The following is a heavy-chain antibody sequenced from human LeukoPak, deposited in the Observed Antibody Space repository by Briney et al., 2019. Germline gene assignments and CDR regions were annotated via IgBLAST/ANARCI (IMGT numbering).Heavy chain of an antibody. Sequence: GGSLRLSCVPSGITFSNSALNWVRQAPGKGLGWVATITKNGDQTYYADSVKGLFTISRDTFRDTLYLQMNSLRAEDTAVYHCVKSAGKDGYRDVFDIWGQGTVVTVSS. CDR2: ITKNGDQT. J-gene: IGHJ3*02. V-gene: IGHV3-23*01. CDR1: GITFSNSA. CDR3: VKSAGKDGYRDVFDI. D-gene: IGHD5-24*01.